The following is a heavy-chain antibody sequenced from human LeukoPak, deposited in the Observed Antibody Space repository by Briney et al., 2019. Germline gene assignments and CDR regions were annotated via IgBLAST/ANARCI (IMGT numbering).Heavy chain of an antibody. V-gene: IGHV4-30-2*01. D-gene: IGHD6-19*01. J-gene: IGHJ4*02. CDR1: GGSISSGGFY. Sequence: SQTLSLTCTVSGGSISSGGFYWSWIRQPAGKGLEWIGYVYHSGPTYYNPSLQSRVSISVDTAKNQFSLKLNSVTAADTAVYYCARAGTGWLRFSNHSDYWGQGTLVTVSS. CDR2: VYHSGPT. CDR3: ARAGTGWLRFSNHSDY.